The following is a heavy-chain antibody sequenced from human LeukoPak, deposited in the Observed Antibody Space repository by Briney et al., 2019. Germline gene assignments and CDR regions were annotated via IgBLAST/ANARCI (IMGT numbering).Heavy chain of an antibody. Sequence: SETLSLTCTVSGGSISSYYWSWIRQPPGKGLEWIGYIYYSGSTDSNPSLKSRVTISVDTSKNQFSLKLRSVTAADTAVYYCARGGRYIRRRLDVWGQGTTVTVSS. J-gene: IGHJ6*02. CDR2: IYYSGST. CDR3: ARGGRYIRRRLDV. V-gene: IGHV4-59*01. CDR1: GGSISSYY. D-gene: IGHD3-16*01.